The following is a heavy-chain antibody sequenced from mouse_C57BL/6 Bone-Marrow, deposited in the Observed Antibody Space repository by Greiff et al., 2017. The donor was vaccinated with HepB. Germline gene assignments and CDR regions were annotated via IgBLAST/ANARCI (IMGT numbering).Heavy chain of an antibody. V-gene: IGHV5-4*01. D-gene: IGHD2-12*01. CDR3: ARRAYYNYAMDY. CDR1: GFTFSSYA. Sequence: EVQGVESGGGLVKPGGSLKLSCAASGFTFSSYAMSWVRQTPEKRLEWVATISDGGSYTYYPDNVKGRFTISRDNAKNNLYLQMSHLKSEDTAMYYCARRAYYNYAMDYWGQGTSVTVSS. J-gene: IGHJ4*01. CDR2: ISDGGSYT.